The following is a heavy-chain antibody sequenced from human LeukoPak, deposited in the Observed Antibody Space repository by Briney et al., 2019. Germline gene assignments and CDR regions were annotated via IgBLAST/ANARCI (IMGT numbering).Heavy chain of an antibody. CDR1: GDTFTSYG. CDR2: ISAYNGNT. CDR3: ARGVEDYSNFLPLDY. Sequence: ASVKVSCKASGDTFTSYGISWVRQAPGQGLEWMGWISAYNGNTNYAQKLQGRVTITTDTSTSTAYMELRSLRSDDTAVYYCARGVEDYSNFLPLDYWGQGTLVTVSS. D-gene: IGHD4-11*01. V-gene: IGHV1-18*01. J-gene: IGHJ4*02.